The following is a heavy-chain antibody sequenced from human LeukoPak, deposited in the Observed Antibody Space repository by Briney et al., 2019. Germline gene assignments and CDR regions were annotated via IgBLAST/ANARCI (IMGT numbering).Heavy chain of an antibody. Sequence: GGSLRLSCAASGFTFSSYSMNWVRQAPGKGLEWVSSISSSSSYIYYADSVKGRFTISRENAKNSLYLQMNSLRAEDTAVYYCARDQRGYSYGPGGYWGQGTLVTVSS. J-gene: IGHJ4*02. CDR3: ARDQRGYSYGPGGY. D-gene: IGHD5-18*01. V-gene: IGHV3-21*01. CDR2: ISSSSSYI. CDR1: GFTFSSYS.